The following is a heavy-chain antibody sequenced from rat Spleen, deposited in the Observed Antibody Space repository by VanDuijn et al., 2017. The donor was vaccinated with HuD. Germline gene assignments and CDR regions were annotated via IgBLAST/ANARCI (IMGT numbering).Heavy chain of an antibody. CDR1: GFTFSNYY. V-gene: IGHV5-25*01. J-gene: IGHJ3*01. CDR2: ISTGGGNT. CDR3: ASRTGNWFSY. Sequence: EVQLVESGGGLVQPGRSMKLSCAASGFTFSNYYMAWVRQAPTKGLEWVASISTGGGNTSYRDSVKGRFTISRDNAKSTLYLQMDSLRSEDTATYYCASRTGNWFSYWGQGTLVTVSS. D-gene: IGHD5-1*01.